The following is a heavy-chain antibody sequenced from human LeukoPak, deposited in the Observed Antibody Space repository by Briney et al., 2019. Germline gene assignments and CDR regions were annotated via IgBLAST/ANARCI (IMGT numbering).Heavy chain of an antibody. CDR2: ISAYNGNT. CDR1: GYTFTSYG. CDR3: ARDVSITLKGPSNFDY. J-gene: IGHJ4*02. Sequence: ASVKVSCKASGYTFTSYGISWVRQAPGQGLEWMGWISAYNGNTNYAQKLQGRVTMTTDTSTSTAYMELRSLRSDDTAVYYCARDVSITLKGPSNFDYWGQGTLVTVSS. D-gene: IGHD1-14*01. V-gene: IGHV1-18*01.